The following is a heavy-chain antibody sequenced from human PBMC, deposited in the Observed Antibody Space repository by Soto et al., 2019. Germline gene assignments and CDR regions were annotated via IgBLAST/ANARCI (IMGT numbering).Heavy chain of an antibody. D-gene: IGHD2-2*02. V-gene: IGHV3-33*01. CDR2: IWYDGSNK. J-gene: IGHJ6*02. Sequence: PGGSLRLSCAASGFTFSSYGMHWVRQAPGKGLEWVAVIWYDGSNKYYADSVKGRFTISRDNSKKTLYLQMNSLRAEDTAVYYCARGPIVGVPAAISWMDVWGQGTTVTVSS. CDR1: GFTFSSYG. CDR3: ARGPIVGVPAAISWMDV.